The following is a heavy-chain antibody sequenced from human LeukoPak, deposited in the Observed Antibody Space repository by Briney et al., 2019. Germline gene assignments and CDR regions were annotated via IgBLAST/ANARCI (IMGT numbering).Heavy chain of an antibody. D-gene: IGHD3-22*01. J-gene: IGHJ3*02. CDR1: GFTFTSSA. CDR3: AADSSGDDAFDI. V-gene: IGHV1-58*02. CDR2: IVVGSGNT. Sequence: GTSVKVSCKASGFTFTSSAMQRVLQARGQRLEWIGWIVVGSGNTNYAQKFQERVTITRDMSTSTAYMELSSLRSEDTAVYYCAADSSGDDAFDIWGQGTMVTVSS.